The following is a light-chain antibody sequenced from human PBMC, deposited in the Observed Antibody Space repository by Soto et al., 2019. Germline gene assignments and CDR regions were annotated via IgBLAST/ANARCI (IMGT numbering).Light chain of an antibody. CDR2: GAS. V-gene: IGKV3-20*01. CDR3: QQYDYAPRT. Sequence: EIVLTQSPGTLSLSQGERATLSCRASQSLSGNYLAWYQQKPGQAPRLLIYGASSRATGVPDRFSGSGSGTEFTLAFSRLEPEDFAVFYCQQYDYAPRTFGQGTKLDIK. CDR1: QSLSGNY. J-gene: IGKJ1*01.